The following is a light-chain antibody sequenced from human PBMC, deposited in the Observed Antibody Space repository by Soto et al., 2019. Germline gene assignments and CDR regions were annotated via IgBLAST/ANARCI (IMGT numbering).Light chain of an antibody. J-gene: IGKJ1*01. CDR3: QQYGSSPWT. V-gene: IGKV3-20*01. Sequence: DIVLTRSPGTLSLSPGKRATLSCRASQSVSSSYLAWYQQKPGQAPRLLIYGASSRATGIPDRFSGSGSGTDFTLTISRLEPEDFAVYYCQQYGSSPWTFGQGTKVDIK. CDR2: GAS. CDR1: QSVSSSY.